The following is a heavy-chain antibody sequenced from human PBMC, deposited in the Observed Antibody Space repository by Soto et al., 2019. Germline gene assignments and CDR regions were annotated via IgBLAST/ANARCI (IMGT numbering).Heavy chain of an antibody. CDR3: ARVSKDASGYYYGAFDI. Sequence: PSETLSLTCGVSGDSITSTSYWSWVRRPPGKGLEWIGEIYHSGGTNSNPSLKSRVTMSVDKPKNQFSLRLSSVTAADTALYYCARVSKDASGYYYGAFDIWGQGTMVT. D-gene: IGHD3-22*01. CDR2: IYHSGGT. CDR1: GDSITSTSY. J-gene: IGHJ3*02. V-gene: IGHV4-4*02.